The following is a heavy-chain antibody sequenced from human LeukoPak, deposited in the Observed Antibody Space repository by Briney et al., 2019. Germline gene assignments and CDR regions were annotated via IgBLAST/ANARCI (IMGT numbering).Heavy chain of an antibody. D-gene: IGHD3-9*01. CDR2: LNHSGST. CDR3: ARYPANEFDILTGCFDP. CDR1: GGSFSGYY. Sequence: SETLSLTCAVYGGSFSGYYWSWIRQPPGKGLEWIGELNHSGSTNYNPSLKSRVTISVDTSKNQFSLKLSSVTAADTAVYCCARYPANEFDILTGCFDPWGQGTLVTVSS. V-gene: IGHV4-34*01. J-gene: IGHJ5*02.